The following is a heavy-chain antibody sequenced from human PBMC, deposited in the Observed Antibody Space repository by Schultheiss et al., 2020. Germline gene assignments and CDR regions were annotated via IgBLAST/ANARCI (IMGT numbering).Heavy chain of an antibody. Sequence: ASVKVSCKASGYTFTGYYMHWVRQAPGQGLEWMGRINPNSGGTNSAQKFQGRVTMTRDTSISTAYMELSRLRSDDTAVYYCARDKHSRITMVGGVIRQGWIDLWGQGTTVTVSS. CDR2: INPNSGGT. J-gene: IGHJ6*02. D-gene: IGHD3-10*01. V-gene: IGHV1-2*06. CDR3: ARDKHSRITMVGGVIRQGWIDL. CDR1: GYTFTGYY.